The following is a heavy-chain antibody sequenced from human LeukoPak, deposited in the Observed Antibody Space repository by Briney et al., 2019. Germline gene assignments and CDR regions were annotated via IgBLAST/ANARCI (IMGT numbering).Heavy chain of an antibody. Sequence: GGSLRLSCAASGFTFSSYAMHWVRQAPGKGLEWVAVISYDGSNKYYADSVKGRFTISRDNSKNTLYLQMNSLRAEDTAIYYCARGRNLVALSGYFDYWGQGTLVTVSS. D-gene: IGHD5-12*01. CDR1: GFTFSSYA. CDR3: ARGRNLVALSGYFDY. J-gene: IGHJ4*02. CDR2: ISYDGSNK. V-gene: IGHV3-30-3*01.